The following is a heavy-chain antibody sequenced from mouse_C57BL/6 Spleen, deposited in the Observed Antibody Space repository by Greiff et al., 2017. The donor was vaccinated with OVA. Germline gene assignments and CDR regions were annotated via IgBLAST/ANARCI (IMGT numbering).Heavy chain of an antibody. CDR1: GYTFTEYT. Sequence: QVKLQESGAELVKPGASVKLSCKASGYTFTEYTIHWVKQRSGQGLEWIGWFYPGSGSIKYNENFQDKAPLTADKSSSTGYMERSRLTSEDSAVYFCARHETYYSNYVLFAYWGQGTLVTVSA. CDR3: ARHETYYSNYVLFAY. V-gene: IGHV1-62-2*01. CDR2: FYPGSGSI. D-gene: IGHD2-5*01. J-gene: IGHJ3*01.